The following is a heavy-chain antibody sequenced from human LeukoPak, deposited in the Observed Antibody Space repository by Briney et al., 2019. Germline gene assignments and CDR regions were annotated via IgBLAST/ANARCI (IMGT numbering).Heavy chain of an antibody. V-gene: IGHV3-74*01. J-gene: IGHJ6*03. CDR1: GFTFSSYA. Sequence: GGSLRLSCAASGFTFSSYAMSWVRQAPGKGLEWVSRIKTDGSSTNYADSVKGRFTVSRDNAKNTLYLQMNSLRAEDTAVYYCARGALYAYYMDVWGKGTTVTVSS. CDR2: IKTDGSST. D-gene: IGHD2-2*02. CDR3: ARGALYAYYMDV.